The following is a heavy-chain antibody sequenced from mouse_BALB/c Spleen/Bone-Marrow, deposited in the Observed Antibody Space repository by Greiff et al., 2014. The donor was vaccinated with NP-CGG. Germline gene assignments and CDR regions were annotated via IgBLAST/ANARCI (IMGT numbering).Heavy chain of an antibody. Sequence: EVKLMESGGGLVQPGGSLKLSCAASGFDFSRYWVSWVRQAPGKGLEWIGEINPDSSTINYTPSLRDKFIISRDNAKNTLYLQMSRVRSEDTALYYCARGDWAWFVYWGQGTLVTVSA. V-gene: IGHV4-1*02. CDR3: ARGDWAWFVY. CDR2: INPDSSTI. D-gene: IGHD4-1*01. J-gene: IGHJ3*01. CDR1: GFDFSRYW.